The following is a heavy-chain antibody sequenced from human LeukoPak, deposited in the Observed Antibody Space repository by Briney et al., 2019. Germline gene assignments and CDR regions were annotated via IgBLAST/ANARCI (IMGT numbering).Heavy chain of an antibody. CDR2: IYYSGST. J-gene: IGHJ5*02. D-gene: IGHD2-2*01. CDR1: GGSISSYY. V-gene: IGHV4-59*12. CDR3: ARDPKPVNRDCSSTSCYSDWFDP. Sequence: SETLSLTCTVSGGSISSYYWSWIRQPPGKGLEWIGYIYYSGSTNYNPSLKSRVTISVDTSKNQFSLKLSSVTAADTAVYYCARDPKPVNRDCSSTSCYSDWFDPWGQGTLVTVSS.